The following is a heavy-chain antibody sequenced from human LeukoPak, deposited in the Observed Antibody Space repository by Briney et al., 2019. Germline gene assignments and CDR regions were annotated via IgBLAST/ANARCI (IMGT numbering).Heavy chain of an antibody. V-gene: IGHV1-69*04. J-gene: IGHJ6*02. CDR3: ASMGYCSGGSCYRIDYYGMDV. D-gene: IGHD2-15*01. Sequence: ASVKVSCKASGGTFSSCAISWVRQAPGQGLEWMGRIIPIFGIANYARKFQGRVTITADKSTSTAYMELSSLRSEDTAVYYCASMGYCSGGSCYRIDYYGMDVWGQGTTVTVSS. CDR2: IIPIFGIA. CDR1: GGTFSSCA.